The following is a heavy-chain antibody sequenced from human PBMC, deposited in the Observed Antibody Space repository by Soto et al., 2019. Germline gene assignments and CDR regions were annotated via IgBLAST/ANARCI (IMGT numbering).Heavy chain of an antibody. J-gene: IGHJ6*03. V-gene: IGHV1-69*08. CDR3: ASGKSQMSQDRMGFYYYMDV. D-gene: IGHD2-15*01. Sequence: QVQLVQSGADVTKPGSSVKISCTASGAAFSNYTFTGVRRAPGEGLEWVGRVIPLLDASNYAEKFQDRVTISADRSTSTVYMELSGLRSEDSAIYYCASGKSQMSQDRMGFYYYMDVWGKGTSVTVSS. CDR2: VIPLLDAS. CDR1: GAAFSNYT.